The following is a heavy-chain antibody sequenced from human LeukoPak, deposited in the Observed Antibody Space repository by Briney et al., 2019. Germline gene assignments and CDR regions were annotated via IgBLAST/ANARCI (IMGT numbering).Heavy chain of an antibody. Sequence: GGSLRLSCAASGFTFSSYSMNWVRQAPGKGLEWVSSISSSSSYIYYADSVKGRFTISRDNAKNSLYLQMNSLRAEDTAVYYCAREGYSYGSAFDYWGQGTLVTVFS. V-gene: IGHV3-21*01. J-gene: IGHJ4*02. CDR1: GFTFSSYS. CDR2: ISSSSSYI. CDR3: AREGYSYGSAFDY. D-gene: IGHD5-18*01.